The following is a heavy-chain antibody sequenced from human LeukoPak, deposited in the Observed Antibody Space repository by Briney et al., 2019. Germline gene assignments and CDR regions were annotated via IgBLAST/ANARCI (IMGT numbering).Heavy chain of an antibody. CDR3: ARTHYLRFLEDYFYYYLDV. Sequence: ASVKVSCKASGYTFTSYYMHWVRQAPGQGLEWMGIINPGGGSTSYAQKFQGRVTMTRDTSTSTVYMELSSLRSEDTAVYYCARTHYLRFLEDYFYYYLDVWGKGTTVTVSS. J-gene: IGHJ6*03. D-gene: IGHD3-3*01. CDR1: GYTFTSYY. CDR2: INPGGGST. V-gene: IGHV1-46*01.